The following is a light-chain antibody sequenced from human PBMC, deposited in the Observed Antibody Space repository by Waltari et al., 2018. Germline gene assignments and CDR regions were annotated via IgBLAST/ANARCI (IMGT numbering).Light chain of an antibody. CDR1: EAINKW. Sequence: DTQLSQFPSTLAASVGDRVPIICRAREAINKWLAWYQQKPGKAPKVLIYDASPLQSGVPSRFSGSGSGTEFTLTIDSLQPDDFATYYCQQYNRFSPFGQGTNVEVK. J-gene: IGKJ1*01. CDR2: DAS. CDR3: QQYNRFSP. V-gene: IGKV1-5*02.